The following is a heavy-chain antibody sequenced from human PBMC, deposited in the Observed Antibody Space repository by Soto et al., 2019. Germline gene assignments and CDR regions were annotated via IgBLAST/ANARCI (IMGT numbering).Heavy chain of an antibody. CDR1: GGSICGVGYS. CDR2: MYHSGTF. D-gene: IGHD3-10*01. J-gene: IGHJ5*02. CDR3: ARAQFYSGSGNYNNLMFDA. V-gene: IGHV4-30-2*01. Sequence: LSLTCAVSGGSICGVGYSWSWIRQPPGGGLEWIGYMYHSGTFLKSPSLKTRLTMSLDMSKNQFSLTLNSMTAADTAVYYCARAQFYSGSGNYNNLMFDAWGQGIQVTVSS.